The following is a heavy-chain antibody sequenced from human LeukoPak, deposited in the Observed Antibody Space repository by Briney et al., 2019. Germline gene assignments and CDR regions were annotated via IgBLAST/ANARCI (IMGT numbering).Heavy chain of an antibody. CDR1: GGSFSGYY. D-gene: IGHD2-2*02. CDR2: INHSGST. CDR3: ARGYTQTY. J-gene: IGHJ4*02. V-gene: IGHV4-34*01. Sequence: SETLSLTCAVYGGSFSGYYWSWIRQPPGKGLEWIGEINHSGSTNYNPSLKSRVTISVDTSKNQFSLKLSSVTAADTAVYYCARGYTQTYWGQGTLVTVSS.